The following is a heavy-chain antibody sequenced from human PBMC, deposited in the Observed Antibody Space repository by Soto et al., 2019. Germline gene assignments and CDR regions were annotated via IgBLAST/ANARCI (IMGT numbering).Heavy chain of an antibody. CDR1: GGSFSGYY. Sequence: PSETLSLTCAVYGGSFSGYYWSWIRQPPGKGQEWIGEINHSGSTNYNPSLKSRVTISVDTSKNQFSLKLSSVTAADTAVYYCARVRPIFGVVIIPVSPYYGMDVWGQGTTVTVSS. V-gene: IGHV4-34*01. J-gene: IGHJ6*02. D-gene: IGHD3-3*01. CDR2: INHSGST. CDR3: ARVRPIFGVVIIPVSPYYGMDV.